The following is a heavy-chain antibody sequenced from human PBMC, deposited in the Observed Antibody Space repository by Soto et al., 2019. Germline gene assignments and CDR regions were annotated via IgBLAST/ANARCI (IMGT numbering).Heavy chain of an antibody. V-gene: IGHV4-4*02. J-gene: IGHJ4*02. D-gene: IGHD1-7*01. CDR1: GASFTSNDL. CDR2: IYRTGST. CDR3: ASRDPGTSVDY. Sequence: SETLSLTCAVSGASFTSNDLWTCVRQPPGRGLEWIGEIYRTGSTNYNPSLKSRVTISLDKSENQFSLKVTSLTAADMAVYYCASRDPGTSVDYWGQGTLVTVYS.